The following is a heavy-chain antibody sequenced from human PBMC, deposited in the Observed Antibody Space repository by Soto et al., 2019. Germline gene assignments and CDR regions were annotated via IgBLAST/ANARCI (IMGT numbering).Heavy chain of an antibody. Sequence: GGSLRLSCAASGFTFSSYGMHWVRQAPGKGLEWVAVIWYDGSNKYYADSVKGRFTISRDNSKNTLYLQMNSLRAEDTAVYYCARDPIMTTVTYYFDYWGQGTLVTVSS. V-gene: IGHV3-33*01. J-gene: IGHJ4*02. D-gene: IGHD4-17*01. CDR1: GFTFSSYG. CDR2: IWYDGSNK. CDR3: ARDPIMTTVTYYFDY.